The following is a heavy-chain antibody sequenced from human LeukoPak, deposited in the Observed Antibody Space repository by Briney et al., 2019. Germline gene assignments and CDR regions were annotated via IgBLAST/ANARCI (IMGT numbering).Heavy chain of an antibody. CDR2: INTDGSST. V-gene: IGHV3-74*01. CDR1: GFTFSSYD. D-gene: IGHD3-10*01. Sequence: GGSLRLSCAASGFTFSSYDMHWVRQAPGKGLAWVSRINTDGSSTTYADSVKGRFTIFRDNGKNTIYLQMNSLRVDDTAIYYCARAATYFYGSVTYDWFESWGQGTLVTVSS. J-gene: IGHJ5*01. CDR3: ARAATYFYGSVTYDWFES.